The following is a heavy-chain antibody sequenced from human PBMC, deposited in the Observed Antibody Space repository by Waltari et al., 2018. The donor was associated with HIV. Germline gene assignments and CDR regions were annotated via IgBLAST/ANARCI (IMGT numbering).Heavy chain of an antibody. Sequence: EVQLVESGGGMVKPGGSLRLSCAASRFTFSSYSMIWVRQAPGKGLEWVSSMSSGSVYIYYADSVKGRFTISRDNAKNSLYLQMNSLRAEDTAVYYCARDEAEMATLTAFDIWGQGTMVTVSS. D-gene: IGHD5-12*01. CDR2: MSSGSVYI. V-gene: IGHV3-21*01. CDR3: ARDEAEMATLTAFDI. CDR1: RFTFSSYS. J-gene: IGHJ3*02.